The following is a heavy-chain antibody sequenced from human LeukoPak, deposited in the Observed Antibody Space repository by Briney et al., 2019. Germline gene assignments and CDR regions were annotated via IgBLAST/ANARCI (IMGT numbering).Heavy chain of an antibody. J-gene: IGHJ6*02. V-gene: IGHV3-7*04. Sequence: PGGSLRLSCVASGFAFSSYWMSWIRQAPGKGLEWVANMKQDGSEKYYVDQVKGRFTISRDNAKNSVYLQMNSLRAEDTAVYYCVRAMDVWGQGTTVTDSS. CDR2: MKQDGSEK. CDR3: VRAMDV. CDR1: GFAFSSYW.